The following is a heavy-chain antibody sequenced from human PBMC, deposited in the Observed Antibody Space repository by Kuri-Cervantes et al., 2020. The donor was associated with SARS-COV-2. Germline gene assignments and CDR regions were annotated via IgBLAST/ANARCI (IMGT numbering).Heavy chain of an antibody. J-gene: IGHJ4*02. D-gene: IGHD5-12*01. CDR1: GGSFSGYY. CDR2: INHSGST. V-gene: IGHV4-34*01. CDR3: ARLIGYSGYDYSFGYFDY. Sequence: SETLSLTCAVYGGSFSGYYWSWIRQPPGKGLEWIGEINHSGSTNYNPSLKSRVTISVDTSKNQFSLKPSSVTAADTAVYYCARLIGYSGYDYSFGYFDYWGQGTLATVSS.